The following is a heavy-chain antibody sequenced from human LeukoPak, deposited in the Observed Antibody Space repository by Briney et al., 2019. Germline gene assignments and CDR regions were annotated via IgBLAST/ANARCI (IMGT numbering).Heavy chain of an antibody. Sequence: GGSLRLSCTASGFTFTSYSMNWVRQAPGKGLEWVSTISGGGGSTYYADSVKGRFTISRDNSKNTLYLQVNSLRAEDTAVYYCAKGGKWDVTPFDYWGQGTLVTVSS. CDR3: AKGGKWDVTPFDY. V-gene: IGHV3-23*01. CDR2: ISGGGGST. D-gene: IGHD1-26*01. J-gene: IGHJ4*02. CDR1: GFTFTSYS.